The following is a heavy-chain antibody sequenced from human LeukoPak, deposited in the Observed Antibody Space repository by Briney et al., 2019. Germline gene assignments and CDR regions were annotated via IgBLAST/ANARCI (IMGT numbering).Heavy chain of an antibody. CDR1: GDSISSSSFF. Sequence: SETLSLTCTVSGDSISSSSFFWGWIRQPPGKGLEWIGAVYSENTYYNPSLKSRGSISVDTSKNQFSLTMSSVTAADTAVYFCARGLEVRARVGYHYYMDVWGKGTTVTVSS. J-gene: IGHJ6*03. D-gene: IGHD1-26*01. CDR2: VYSENT. V-gene: IGHV4-39*07. CDR3: ARGLEVRARVGYHYYMDV.